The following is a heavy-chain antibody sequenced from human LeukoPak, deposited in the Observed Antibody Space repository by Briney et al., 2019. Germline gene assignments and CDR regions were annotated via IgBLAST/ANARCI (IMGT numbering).Heavy chain of an antibody. J-gene: IGHJ4*02. D-gene: IGHD3-9*01. CDR3: ARGTYYDILTGSDY. Sequence: GGSLRLSCAASGFTFSSYSMNWVRQAPAKGLEWVSYISSSSSTIYYADSVKGRFTISRDNAKNSLYLQMNSLRAEDTAVYYCARGTYYDILTGSDYWGQGTLVTVSS. CDR1: GFTFSSYS. CDR2: ISSSSSTI. V-gene: IGHV3-48*04.